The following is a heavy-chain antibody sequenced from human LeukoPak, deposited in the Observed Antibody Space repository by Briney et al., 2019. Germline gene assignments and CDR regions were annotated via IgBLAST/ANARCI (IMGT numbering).Heavy chain of an antibody. D-gene: IGHD4-17*01. CDR2: IYHSGST. CDR1: GYSISSGYY. CDR3: ASAFTKSTVNGGY. J-gene: IGHJ4*02. V-gene: IGHV4-38-2*01. Sequence: SETLSLTCAVSGYSISSGYYWGWIRQPPGKGLEWIGSIYHSGSTYYNPPLKSRVTISVDTSKNQFSLKLSSVTAADTAVYYCASAFTKSTVNGGYWGQGTLVTVSS.